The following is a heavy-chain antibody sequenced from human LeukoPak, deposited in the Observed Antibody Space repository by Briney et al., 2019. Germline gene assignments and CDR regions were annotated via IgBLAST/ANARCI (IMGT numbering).Heavy chain of an antibody. V-gene: IGHV1-69*02. D-gene: IGHD2-2*01. J-gene: IGHJ5*02. Sequence: ASVKVSCKASGGTFSSYTISWVRQAPGQGLEWMGRIIPILGIANYAQKFQGRVTITADKSTSTAYMELSSLRSEDTAVYYCARENQIVVVPAAIYNWFDPWGQGTLVTVSS. CDR1: GGTFSSYT. CDR2: IIPILGIA. CDR3: ARENQIVVVPAAIYNWFDP.